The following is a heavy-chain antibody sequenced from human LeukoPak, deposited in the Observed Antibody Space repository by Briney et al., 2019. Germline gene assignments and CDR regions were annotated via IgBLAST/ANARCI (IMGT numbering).Heavy chain of an antibody. CDR1: GGSISSYY. D-gene: IGHD5-18*01. J-gene: IGHJ6*03. CDR3: ARDSADTAMALYYYYMDV. Sequence: PSETLSLTCTVSGGSISSYYWSWIRQPPGKGLEWIGYIYYSGSTYYNPSLKSRVTISVDTSKNQFSLKLSSVTAADTAVYYCARDSADTAMALYYYYMDVSGKGTTVTVSS. CDR2: IYYSGST. V-gene: IGHV4-30-4*08.